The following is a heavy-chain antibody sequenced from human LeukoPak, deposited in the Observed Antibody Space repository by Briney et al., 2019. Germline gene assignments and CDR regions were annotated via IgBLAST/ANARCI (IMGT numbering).Heavy chain of an antibody. CDR2: ISGSGGST. J-gene: IGHJ3*02. D-gene: IGHD3-22*01. Sequence: GGSLGLSCAASGFTFNSYATSWVRQAPGKGLEWVSAISGSGGSTYYADSVKGRFTISRDNSKNTLYLQMNSLRAEDTAVYYCAKCYYDSSGYYFGAFDIWGQGTMVTVSS. CDR3: AKCYYDSSGYYFGAFDI. V-gene: IGHV3-23*01. CDR1: GFTFNSYA.